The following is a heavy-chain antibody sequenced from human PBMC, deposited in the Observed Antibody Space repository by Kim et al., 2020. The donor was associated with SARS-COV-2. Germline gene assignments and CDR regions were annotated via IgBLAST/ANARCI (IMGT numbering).Heavy chain of an antibody. D-gene: IGHD2-8*01. CDR3: ARGKYYDPLDI. CDR2: K. J-gene: IGHJ3*02. V-gene: IGHV3-30*01. Sequence: KYYADSVKGRFTSNRDNYKKTQYLKMNSLRAEDTAVYYCARGKYYDPLDIWGQGTMVTVSS.